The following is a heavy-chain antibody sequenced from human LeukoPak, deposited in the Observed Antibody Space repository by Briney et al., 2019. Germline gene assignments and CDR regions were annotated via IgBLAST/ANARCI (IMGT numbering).Heavy chain of an antibody. D-gene: IGHD6-13*01. Sequence: GGSLRLSCAASGFTFSSYGMHWVRQAPGKGLEWVAVISYDGSNKYYADSVKGRFTISRDNAKNSLYLQMNSLRAEDTAVYYCAREATGSSSWDWGQGTLVTVSS. V-gene: IGHV3-30*03. J-gene: IGHJ4*02. CDR3: AREATGSSSWD. CDR2: ISYDGSNK. CDR1: GFTFSSYG.